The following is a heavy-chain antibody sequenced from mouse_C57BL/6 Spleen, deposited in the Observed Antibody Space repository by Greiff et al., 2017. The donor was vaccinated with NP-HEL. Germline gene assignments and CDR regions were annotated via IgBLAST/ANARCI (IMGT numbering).Heavy chain of an antibody. CDR1: GYTFTSYW. J-gene: IGHJ2*01. V-gene: IGHV1-69*01. CDR3: ARHRKGYFDY. CDR2: IDPSDSYT. Sequence: VQLQQSGAELVKPGASVKMSCKASGYTFTSYWMHWVKQRPGQGLEWIGEIDPSDSYTNYNQKFKGKSTLTVDKSSSTAYMQLSSLTSEDSAVYYCARHRKGYFDYWGQGTTLTVSS.